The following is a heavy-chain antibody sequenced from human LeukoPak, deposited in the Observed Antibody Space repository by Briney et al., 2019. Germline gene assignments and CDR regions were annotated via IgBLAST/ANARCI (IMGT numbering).Heavy chain of an antibody. V-gene: IGHV3-30*02. CDR1: GFTFSSYG. D-gene: IGHD3-22*01. J-gene: IGHJ1*01. Sequence: GGSLRLSCAASGFTFSSYGMYWVRQAPGKGLEWVAFIRYDGSNKYYADSVKGRFTISRDNYRNTLYLQMNSLRTEDTAVYYCATYSSLNRREFQYWGQGTLLTVSS. CDR2: IRYDGSNK. CDR3: ATYSSLNRREFQY.